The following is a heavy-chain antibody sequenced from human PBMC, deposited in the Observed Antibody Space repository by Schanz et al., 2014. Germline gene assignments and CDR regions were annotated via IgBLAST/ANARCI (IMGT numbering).Heavy chain of an antibody. J-gene: IGHJ5*01. Sequence: QVQLVESGGGVVQPGRSLRLSCAASGFSFSTYAMHWVRQAPGKGLRCVAVISGNGGEKYYADSVKGRFTISRDNSENTLFLEMNSLRLEDTAVYYCAKDFTGSGIFFNSWGQGTLVSVSS. D-gene: IGHD3-10*01. CDR3: AKDFTGSGIFFNS. CDR2: ISGNGGEK. CDR1: GFSFSTYA. V-gene: IGHV3-30*04.